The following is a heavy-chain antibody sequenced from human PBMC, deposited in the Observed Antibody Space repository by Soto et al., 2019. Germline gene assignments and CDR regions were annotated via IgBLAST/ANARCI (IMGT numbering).Heavy chain of an antibody. CDR2: ISAYNGNT. V-gene: IGHV1-18*04. CDR3: ARVGYSYGDYYYSMDV. CDR1: GYTFTSYG. J-gene: IGHJ6*02. Sequence: ASVKVSCKASGYTFTSYGISWVRQAPGQGLEWMGWISAYNGNTNYAQKLQGRVTMTTDTSTSTAYMELRSPRSDGTAVYYCARVGYSYGDYYYSMDVWGRGTTVTVSS. D-gene: IGHD5-18*01.